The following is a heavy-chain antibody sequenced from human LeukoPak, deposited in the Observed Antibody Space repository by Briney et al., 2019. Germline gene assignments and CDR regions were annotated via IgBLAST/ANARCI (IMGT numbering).Heavy chain of an antibody. V-gene: IGHV4-59*01. CDR3: ARIRYFDWSPDAFDI. Sequence: SETLSLTCTVSGGSTSSYYWSWIRQPPGKGLEWIGYIYYSGSTNYNPSLKSRVTISVDTSKNQFSLKLSSVTAADTAVYYCARIRYFDWSPDAFDIWGQGTMVTVSS. J-gene: IGHJ3*02. D-gene: IGHD3-9*01. CDR1: GGSTSSYY. CDR2: IYYSGST.